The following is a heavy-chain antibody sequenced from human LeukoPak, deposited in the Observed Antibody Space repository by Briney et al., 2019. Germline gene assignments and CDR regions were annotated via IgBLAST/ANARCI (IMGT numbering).Heavy chain of an antibody. Sequence: PSETLSLTCTVSGGSISSGGYYWSWIRQHPGKGLEWIGYIYYSGSTYYNPSLKSRVTISVDTSKNQFSLKLSSVTAADTAVYYCAREPLITMVRGVIGVDVWGKGTTVTVSS. J-gene: IGHJ6*04. D-gene: IGHD3-10*01. CDR3: AREPLITMVRGVIGVDV. CDR1: GGSISSGGYY. CDR2: IYYSGST. V-gene: IGHV4-31*03.